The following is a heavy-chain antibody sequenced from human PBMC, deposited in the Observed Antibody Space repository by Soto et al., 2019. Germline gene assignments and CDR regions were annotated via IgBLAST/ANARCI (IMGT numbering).Heavy chain of an antibody. V-gene: IGHV4-31*03. D-gene: IGHD6-13*01. CDR3: ARDSRQLTQGWFDP. J-gene: IGHJ5*02. Sequence: SDTLSLTCXVSGGSISSGGYYWSWIRQHPGEGLEWIGYIYYSGSTYYNPSLKSRVTISVDTSKNQFSLKLSSVTAADTAVYYCARDSRQLTQGWFDPWGQGTLVTVSS. CDR1: GGSISSGGYY. CDR2: IYYSGST.